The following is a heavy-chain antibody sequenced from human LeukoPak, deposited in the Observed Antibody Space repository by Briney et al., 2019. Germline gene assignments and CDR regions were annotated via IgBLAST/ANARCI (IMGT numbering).Heavy chain of an antibody. D-gene: IGHD6-13*01. CDR1: GYTFTNYG. J-gene: IGHJ4*02. CDR2: ISAYNGNA. CDR3: ARGIAAAGIDY. V-gene: IGHV1-18*01. Sequence: VASVKVSCXASGYTFTNYGITWVRQAPGQGLEWMGWISAYNGNANYAQKLQGRVTMTTDTSTNTAYMDLRSLRSDDTALYYCARGIAAAGIDYWGQGTLVTVSS.